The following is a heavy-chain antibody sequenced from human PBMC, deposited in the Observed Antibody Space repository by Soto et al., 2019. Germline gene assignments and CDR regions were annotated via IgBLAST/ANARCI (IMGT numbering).Heavy chain of an antibody. J-gene: IGHJ3*02. V-gene: IGHV3-7*01. CDR3: AIFSIAVASGAFDI. D-gene: IGHD6-19*01. Sequence: PGGSLRLSCAASGFTFSSYWMSGVRQAPGKGLEWVANIKQDGSEKYYVAAVKGRFTISRDNAKNSLYLQMNSLRAEDTVVYYCAIFSIAVASGAFDISGRGTMVTVS. CDR2: IKQDGSEK. CDR1: GFTFSSYW.